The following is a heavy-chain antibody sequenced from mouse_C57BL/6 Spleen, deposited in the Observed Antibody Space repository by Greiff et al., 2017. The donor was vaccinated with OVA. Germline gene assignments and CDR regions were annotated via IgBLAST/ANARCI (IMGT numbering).Heavy chain of an antibody. CDR3: TRSIYYDYDTGYYFDY. CDR2: IDPETGGT. V-gene: IGHV1-15*01. D-gene: IGHD2-4*01. J-gene: IGHJ2*01. CDR1: GYTFTDYE. Sequence: QVQLQQSGAELVRPGASVTLSCKASGYTFTDYEMHWVKQTPVHGLEWIGAIDPETGGTAYNQKFKGKAILTADKSSSTAYMELRSLTSEDSAVYYCTRSIYYDYDTGYYFDYWGQGTTLTVSS.